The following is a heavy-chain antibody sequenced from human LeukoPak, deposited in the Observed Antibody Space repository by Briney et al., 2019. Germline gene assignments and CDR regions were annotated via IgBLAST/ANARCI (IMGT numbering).Heavy chain of an antibody. D-gene: IGHD3-16*01. V-gene: IGHV3-23*01. J-gene: IGHJ4*02. CDR3: AKSQSLLSLGGPFDS. CDR1: GFIFSSYG. CDR2: ISGRGGAT. Sequence: GGFLRLSCATSGFIFSSYGMSWVRQAPGKGLEWVSGISGRGGATYSADSVKGRLTISRDNSKNTLYLHMNSLRAEDTAIYYCAKSQSLLSLGGPFDSWGQGTLVTVSS.